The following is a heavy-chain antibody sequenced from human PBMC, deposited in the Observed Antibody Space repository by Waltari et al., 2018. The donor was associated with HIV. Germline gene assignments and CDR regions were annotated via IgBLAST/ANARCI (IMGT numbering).Heavy chain of an antibody. J-gene: IGHJ4*02. CDR2: TYYRSKWYN. Sequence: QVQLQQSGPGLVKPSQTLSLTCAISGDSVSSNSAAWNWIRQSPSRGLEWLGRTYYRSKWYNDYAVSVKSRITINPDTSKNQFSLQLNSVTPEDTAVYYCAREMGAVAGTGLMGKFDYWGQGTLVTVSS. D-gene: IGHD6-19*01. CDR1: GDSVSSNSAA. CDR3: AREMGAVAGTGLMGKFDY. V-gene: IGHV6-1*01.